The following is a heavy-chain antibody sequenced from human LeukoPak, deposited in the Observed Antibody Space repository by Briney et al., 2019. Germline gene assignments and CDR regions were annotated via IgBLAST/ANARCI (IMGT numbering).Heavy chain of an antibody. J-gene: IGHJ4*02. CDR2: IWYDGSNK. CDR1: GFTFSSYG. Sequence: GRSLRLSCAASGFTFSSYGMHWVRQAPGKGLEWVAVIWYDGSNKYYADSVKGRFTISRDNSKNTLYLLMNSLRAEDTAVYYCAKAAKKYYFDYWGQGTLVTVSS. V-gene: IGHV3-33*06. CDR3: AKAAKKYYFDY.